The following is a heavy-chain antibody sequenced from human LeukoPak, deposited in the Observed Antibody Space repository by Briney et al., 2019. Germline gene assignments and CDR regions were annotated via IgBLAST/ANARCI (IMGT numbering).Heavy chain of an antibody. V-gene: IGHV1-24*01. CDR2: FDPEDGET. CDR3: ATGLPRPVHAFDI. D-gene: IGHD4-11*01. J-gene: IGHJ3*02. CDR1: GYTRTELS. Sequence: ASVKVSCKVSGYTRTELSMHWVRQAPGKGLEWMGGFDPEDGETIYAQKFQGRVTMIEDTSTDTAYMELSSLRSEDTPVYYCATGLPRPVHAFDIWGQGTMVTVSS.